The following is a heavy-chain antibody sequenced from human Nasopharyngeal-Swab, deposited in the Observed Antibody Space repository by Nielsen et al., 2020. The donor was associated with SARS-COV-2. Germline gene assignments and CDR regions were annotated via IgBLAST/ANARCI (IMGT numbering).Heavy chain of an antibody. CDR2: INPNSGGT. J-gene: IGHJ6*03. V-gene: IGHV1-2*04. CDR1: GYTFTGYY. Sequence: ASVKVSCKASGYTFTGYYMRWVRQAPGQGLEWMGWINPNSGGTNYAQKFQGWVTMTRDTSISTAYMELSRLRSDDTAVYYCARDGGYRHYYYYYMDVWGKGTTVTVSS. D-gene: IGHD1-1*01. CDR3: ARDGGYRHYYYYYMDV.